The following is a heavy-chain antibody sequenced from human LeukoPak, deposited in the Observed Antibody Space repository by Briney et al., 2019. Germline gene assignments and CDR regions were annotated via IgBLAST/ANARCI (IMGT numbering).Heavy chain of an antibody. Sequence: ASVKVSCKTSGYTFATYFMHWVRQAPGQGLEWMGYIKPDSGVTNYAQKFRGRVTMTWDTSISTAYIELSGLTSDDTAIYYCARPTYCGSDCYFNFDYWGQGTLVTVSS. J-gene: IGHJ4*02. D-gene: IGHD2-21*02. CDR3: ARPTYCGSDCYFNFDY. V-gene: IGHV1-2*02. CDR2: IKPDSGVT. CDR1: GYTFATYF.